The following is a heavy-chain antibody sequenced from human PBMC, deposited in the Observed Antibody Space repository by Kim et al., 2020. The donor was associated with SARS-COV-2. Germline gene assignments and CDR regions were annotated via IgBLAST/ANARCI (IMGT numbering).Heavy chain of an antibody. CDR1: GGTFSSYA. CDR2: IIPIFGTS. Sequence: SVKVSCKASGGTFSSYAISWVRQAPGQGLEWMGGIIPIFGTSNYAQKFQGRVTITADESTSTAYMELSSLRSEDTAVYYCARDYRIYYYYGMDVWGQGTTVTVSS. CDR3: ARDYRIYYYYGMDV. J-gene: IGHJ6*02. V-gene: IGHV1-69*13. D-gene: IGHD4-4*01.